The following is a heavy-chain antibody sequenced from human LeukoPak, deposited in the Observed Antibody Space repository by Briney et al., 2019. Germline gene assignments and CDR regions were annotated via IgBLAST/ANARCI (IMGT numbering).Heavy chain of an antibody. D-gene: IGHD6-19*01. CDR2: ISSSSSYI. J-gene: IGHJ5*02. CDR3: ARGPISSGWANWFDP. CDR1: GFPFKSYS. Sequence: GSLRLSCATSGFPFKSYSINWVRQAPGKGLEWGSSISSSSSYIYYADSVKGRFTISRDNAKNSLYLQMNSLRAEDTAVYYCARGPISSGWANWFDPWGQGTLVTVSS. V-gene: IGHV3-21*01.